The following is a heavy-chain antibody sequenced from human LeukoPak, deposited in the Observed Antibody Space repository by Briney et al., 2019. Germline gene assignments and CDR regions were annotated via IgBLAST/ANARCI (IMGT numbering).Heavy chain of an antibody. CDR1: GGSISSGGYY. J-gene: IGHJ5*02. V-gene: IGHV4-31*03. CDR3: ARDRRDCSSTSCFVSPSFDP. Sequence: SETLSLTCTVSGGSISSGGYYWSWIRQHPGKGLGWIGYIYYSGSTYYSPSLKSRVTISVDTSKNQFSLKLSSVTAADTAVYYCARDRRDCSSTSCFVSPSFDPWGQGTLVTVSS. CDR2: IYYSGST. D-gene: IGHD2-2*01.